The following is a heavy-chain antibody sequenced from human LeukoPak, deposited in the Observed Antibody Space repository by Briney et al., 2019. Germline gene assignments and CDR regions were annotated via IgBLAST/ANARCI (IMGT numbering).Heavy chain of an antibody. Sequence: GGSLRLSCAASGFTFSNYAMHWVRQAPGKGLEYLSAINGNGGSTYYATSVKGKFTITRDNSKNTLYPQMDSLSAEDMAVFYCARSLGAGSYLDFWGQGTLVTVSS. D-gene: IGHD3-10*02. CDR1: GFTFSNYA. CDR3: ARSLGAGSYLDF. CDR2: INGNGGST. V-gene: IGHV3-64*01. J-gene: IGHJ4*02.